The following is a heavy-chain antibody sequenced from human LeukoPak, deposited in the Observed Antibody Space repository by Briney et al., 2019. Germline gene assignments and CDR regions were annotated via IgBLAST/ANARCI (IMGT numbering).Heavy chain of an antibody. CDR1: GFSFNSYV. V-gene: IGHV3-33*01. J-gene: IGHJ4*02. Sequence: GGSLRLSCVAAGFSFNSYVMYWVRQAPGKGPEWVASIWYDRSDKFYADSVKGRFTISRDNSENTLHLQMNSLRAEDTAVYFCARGRNSGFSLDYWGQGTLVTVSS. CDR3: ARGRNSGFSLDY. CDR2: IWYDRSDK. D-gene: IGHD3-22*01.